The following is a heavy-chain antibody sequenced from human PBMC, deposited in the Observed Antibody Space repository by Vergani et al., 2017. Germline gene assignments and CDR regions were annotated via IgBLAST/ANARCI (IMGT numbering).Heavy chain of an antibody. V-gene: IGHV3-13*04. CDR2: IGTAGDT. J-gene: IGHJ6*02. D-gene: IGHD1-26*01. CDR3: ARAGSGELADYYYGMDV. CDR1: GFTFSSYD. Sequence: EVQLVESGGGLVQPGGSLRLSCAASGFTFSSYDMHWVRQATGKGLEWVSVIGTAGDTYYPGSVKGRFTISRENDKNSLYLQMNSLRAGDPAVDYCARAGSGELADYYYGMDVWGQGTTVTVSS.